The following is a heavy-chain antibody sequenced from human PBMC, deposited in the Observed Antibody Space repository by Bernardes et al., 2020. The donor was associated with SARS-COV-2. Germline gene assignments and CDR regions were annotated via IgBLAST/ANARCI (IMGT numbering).Heavy chain of an antibody. CDR2: INPSGGST. J-gene: IGHJ6*02. D-gene: IGHD4-17*01. Sequence: ASVKVSCKASGYTFTSDYMHWVRQAPGQGLEWMGIINPSGGSTSYAQKFQGRVTMTRDTSTSTVYMGLSSLRSEDTAVYYCARDLTVTTAQPYYYYYGMDVWGQGTTVTVSS. CDR3: ARDLTVTTAQPYYYYYGMDV. V-gene: IGHV1-46*01. CDR1: GYTFTSDY.